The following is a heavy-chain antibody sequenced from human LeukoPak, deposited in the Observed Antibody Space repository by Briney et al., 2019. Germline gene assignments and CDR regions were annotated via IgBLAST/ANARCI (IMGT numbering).Heavy chain of an antibody. CDR1: GGSITSHNW. V-gene: IGHV4-4*02. CDR3: GSQFAGDWKRGLYY. J-gene: IGHJ4*02. CDR2: IYHGGNT. D-gene: IGHD2-21*01. Sequence: PSETLSLTCAVSGGSITSHNWWSWVRQPPGEGLEWIGEIYHGGNTNYNTFLESRVTMSVDKSKNQFSLKVYSVTAADTAVYYLGSQFAGDWKRGLYYLGQGTLVTVPS.